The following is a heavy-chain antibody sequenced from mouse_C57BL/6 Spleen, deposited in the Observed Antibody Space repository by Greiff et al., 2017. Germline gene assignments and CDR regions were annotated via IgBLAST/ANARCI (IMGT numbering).Heavy chain of an antibody. V-gene: IGHV3-5*01. CDR2: RYDSGTM. D-gene: IGHD2-1*01. J-gene: IGHJ4*01. CDR3: ARDYGNAMDY. CDR1: GISITTGNYR. Sequence: DVQLQESGPGLVKPSQSVILTCTVSGISITTGNYRWSWLRQFPGNKLVWIGYRYDSGTMTYHPFLTSRTTITRDTPKNQYFLEMNSLTADDTATYCCARDYGNAMDYWGQGTSVTVSS.